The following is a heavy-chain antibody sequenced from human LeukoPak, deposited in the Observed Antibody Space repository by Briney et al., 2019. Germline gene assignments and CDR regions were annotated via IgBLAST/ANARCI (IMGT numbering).Heavy chain of an antibody. Sequence: GGSLRLSCAASEFSVGSNYMTWVRQAPGKGLEWVSAISGSGGSTYYADSVKGRFTISRDNSKNTLYLQMNSLRAEDTAVYYCAKDLYSSSTDDYWGQGTLVTVSS. CDR2: ISGSGGST. J-gene: IGHJ4*02. CDR3: AKDLYSSSTDDY. D-gene: IGHD6-13*01. CDR1: EFSVGSNY. V-gene: IGHV3-23*01.